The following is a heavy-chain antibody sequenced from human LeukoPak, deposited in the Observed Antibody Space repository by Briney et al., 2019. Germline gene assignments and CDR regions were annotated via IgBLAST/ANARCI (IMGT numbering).Heavy chain of an antibody. Sequence: GGSLRLSCAASGFTFSDYSMNWVRRAPGRGLKWISYIGLASGFVSYADSVKGRFSISSDTARNSVYLQMSSLRAEDTAVYYCARDHNWAFDSWGQGTLVTVSS. J-gene: IGHJ4*02. D-gene: IGHD1-20*01. V-gene: IGHV3-21*05. CDR1: GFTFSDYS. CDR2: IGLASGFV. CDR3: ARDHNWAFDS.